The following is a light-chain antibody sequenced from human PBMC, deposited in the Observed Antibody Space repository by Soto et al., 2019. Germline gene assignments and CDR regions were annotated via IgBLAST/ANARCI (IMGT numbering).Light chain of an antibody. CDR2: DAS. CDR3: QQRSNWPRT. Sequence: EIVLTQSPATLSLSPGERATLSCRASQSVSSYLAWYQQKPGQAPSLLIYDASNRATGIPARFSGSGSGTDFTPTISSLEPEDFAVYYCQQRSNWPRTFGQGTKLEIK. V-gene: IGKV3-11*01. CDR1: QSVSSY. J-gene: IGKJ2*01.